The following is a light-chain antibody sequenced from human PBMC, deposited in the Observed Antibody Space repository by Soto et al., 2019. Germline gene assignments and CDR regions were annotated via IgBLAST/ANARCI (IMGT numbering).Light chain of an antibody. J-gene: IGKJ1*01. CDR2: DAS. CDR3: HQRGSWPWT. CDR1: QSVSRS. V-gene: IGKV3-11*01. Sequence: EIVLTQSPATLSLSPGERATLSRRASQSVSRSLAWFQQRPGQPPRVVIYDASNRATGIPARFSGSGSGTDFTLTISSLEPEDFAVYYCHQRGSWPWTFGQGTKVEIK.